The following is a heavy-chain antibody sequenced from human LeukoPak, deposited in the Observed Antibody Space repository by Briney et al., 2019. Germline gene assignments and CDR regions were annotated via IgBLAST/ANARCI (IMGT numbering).Heavy chain of an antibody. D-gene: IGHD5-12*01. CDR2: INTDGSST. J-gene: IGHJ5*02. CDR3: ARDLDGYRSGNGA. Sequence: PGGSLRLSCAASGFTFSNYWMHWVRQAPGKGLVWVSRINTDGSSTGYADSVKGRFTISRDNAKDTLYLQMNSLRVEDTAVYYCARDLDGYRSGNGAWGQGTLVTVSS. CDR1: GFTFSNYW. V-gene: IGHV3-74*01.